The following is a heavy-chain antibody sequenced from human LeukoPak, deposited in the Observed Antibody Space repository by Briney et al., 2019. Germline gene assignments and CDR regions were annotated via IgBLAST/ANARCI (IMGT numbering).Heavy chain of an antibody. V-gene: IGHV1-2*02. CDR3: ARYYYDSSGYKDFGAFDI. CDR1: GYTFTGYY. J-gene: IGHJ3*02. Sequence: ASVKVSCKASGYTFTGYYMHWVRQAPGQGLEWMGWINPNSGGTNYAQKFQGRVTMTRDTSISTAYMELRSLRSDDTAVYYCARYYYDSSGYKDFGAFDIWGQGTMVTVSS. D-gene: IGHD3-22*01. CDR2: INPNSGGT.